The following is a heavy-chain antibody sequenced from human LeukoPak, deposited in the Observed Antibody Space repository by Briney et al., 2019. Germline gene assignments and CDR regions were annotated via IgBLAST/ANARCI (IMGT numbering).Heavy chain of an antibody. CDR2: MYSGGST. Sequence: PGGSLRLSCAASGFTVSSSYMSWVRQAPGKGLEWVSTMYSGGSTYYGDSVKGRFTISRDSSKSTLYLQMKTLRVEDSAVYFCARDTTMVDWGQGTLVTVSS. CDR1: GFTVSSSY. D-gene: IGHD3-10*01. V-gene: IGHV3-53*01. CDR3: ARDTTMVD. J-gene: IGHJ4*02.